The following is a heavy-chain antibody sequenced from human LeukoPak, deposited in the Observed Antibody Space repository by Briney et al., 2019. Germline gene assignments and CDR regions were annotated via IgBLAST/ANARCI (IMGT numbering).Heavy chain of an antibody. CDR3: ARYSNRRYYFDY. V-gene: IGHV4-34*01. CDR2: INHSGST. D-gene: IGHD6-13*01. Sequence: SGTLSLTCAVSGGAFSGYYWSWIRQPPGKGLEWSGEINHSGSTNYNPSLESRVTISEDTSKNQFSLTVRSVTAADTAVYYCARYSNRRYYFDYWGQGTLVTVSS. CDR1: GGAFSGYY. J-gene: IGHJ4*02.